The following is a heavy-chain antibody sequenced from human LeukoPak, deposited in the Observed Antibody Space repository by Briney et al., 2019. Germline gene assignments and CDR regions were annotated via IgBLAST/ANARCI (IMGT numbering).Heavy chain of an antibody. Sequence: TGGSLRLSCAASGFTFDDYGMSWVRQAPGKGLEWVSGINWNGGSTGYADSVKGRFTISRDNAKNSLYLQMNSLRAEDTALYYCARVGIMILEFRDYYMDVWGKGTTVTVSS. D-gene: IGHD3/OR15-3a*01. J-gene: IGHJ6*03. V-gene: IGHV3-20*04. CDR3: ARVGIMILEFRDYYMDV. CDR1: GFTFDDYG. CDR2: INWNGGST.